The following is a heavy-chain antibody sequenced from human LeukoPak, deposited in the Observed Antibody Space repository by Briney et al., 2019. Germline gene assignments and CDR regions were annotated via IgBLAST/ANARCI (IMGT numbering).Heavy chain of an antibody. CDR3: ARTYYYGSGSYYGVDY. J-gene: IGHJ4*02. CDR1: GYTFTSYG. V-gene: IGHV1-18*01. CDR2: ISADNGNT. Sequence: GASVKVSCKASGYTFTSYGIRWVRQAPGQGLEGMGWISADNGNTNYAQKLQGRVTMTTDTSTSTAYMELRSLRSDDTAVYYCARTYYYGSGSYYGVDYWGQGTLVTVSS. D-gene: IGHD3-10*01.